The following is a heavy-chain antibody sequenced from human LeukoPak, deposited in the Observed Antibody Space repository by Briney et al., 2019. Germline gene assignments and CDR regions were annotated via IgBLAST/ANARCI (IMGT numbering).Heavy chain of an antibody. CDR2: IYPGDSDT. CDR1: GYSFTSYC. J-gene: IGHJ4*02. Sequence: GESLKISCKVSGYSFTSYCIGWVRQMPGKGLEWMGIIYPGDSDTRYSPSLQGQVTISADKSISTAYLQWKSLKASDTAMYYCARRGFCSDGDCHSAPFDYWGQGTLVTVSS. D-gene: IGHD2-15*01. V-gene: IGHV5-51*01. CDR3: ARRGFCSDGDCHSAPFDY.